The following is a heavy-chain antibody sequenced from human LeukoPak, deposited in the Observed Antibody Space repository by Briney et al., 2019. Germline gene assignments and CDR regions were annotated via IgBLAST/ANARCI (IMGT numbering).Heavy chain of an antibody. CDR2: IYHTGSI. CDR3: ARGPYCTNTNCHTAFDY. Sequence: SETLSLTCTVSGASISSGVYSWSWIRQPPGKGLEWIEYIYHTGSIDNNPSLRSRLTISVDTSKNQFSLKLSSVTAADTAVYYCARGPYCTNTNCHTAFDYWGQGALVTVSS. CDR1: GASISSGVYS. D-gene: IGHD2-2*02. V-gene: IGHV4-30-2*01. J-gene: IGHJ4*02.